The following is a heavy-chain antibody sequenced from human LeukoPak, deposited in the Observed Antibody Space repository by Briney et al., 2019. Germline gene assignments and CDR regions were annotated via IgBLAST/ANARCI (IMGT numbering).Heavy chain of an antibody. CDR2: ISAYNGNT. J-gene: IGHJ4*02. CDR3: ARVVSGDYGDYGIDY. D-gene: IGHD4-17*01. Sequence: ASVKVSCKASGYTFTSYGISWVRQAPGQGLEWMGWISAYNGNTNYAQKHQGRVTMTTDTSTSTAYMELRSLRSDDTAVYYCARVVSGDYGDYGIDYWGQGTLVTVSS. V-gene: IGHV1-18*01. CDR1: GYTFTSYG.